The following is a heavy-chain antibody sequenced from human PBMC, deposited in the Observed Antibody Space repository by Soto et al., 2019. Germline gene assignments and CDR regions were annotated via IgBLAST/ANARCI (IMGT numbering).Heavy chain of an antibody. V-gene: IGHV3-73*02. CDR3: TRREDQLLFQSGYYYGMDV. Sequence: EVQLVESGGGLVQPGGSLKLSCAASGLTFSGSAMHWVRQASGKGLEWVGRIRSKANSYATAYAASVKGRFTISRDDSKNTAYLQMNSLKTEDTAVYYCTRREDQLLFQSGYYYGMDVWGQGTTVTVSS. CDR2: IRSKANSYAT. J-gene: IGHJ6*02. D-gene: IGHD2-2*01. CDR1: GLTFSGSA.